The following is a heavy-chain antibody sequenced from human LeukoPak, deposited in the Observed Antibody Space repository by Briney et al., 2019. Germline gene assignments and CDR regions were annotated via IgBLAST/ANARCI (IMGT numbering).Heavy chain of an antibody. D-gene: IGHD1-26*01. J-gene: IGHJ4*02. V-gene: IGHV1-46*01. Sequence: ASVKVSCKASGYTFASYYMYWVRQAPGQGLEWMGIINPSGGSTSYAQKFQGRVTMTRDTSTSTVYMGLSSLRSEDTAVYYCARDQLPSGSYFYEDDYWGQGTLVTVSS. CDR1: GYTFASYY. CDR3: ARDQLPSGSYFYEDDY. CDR2: INPSGGST.